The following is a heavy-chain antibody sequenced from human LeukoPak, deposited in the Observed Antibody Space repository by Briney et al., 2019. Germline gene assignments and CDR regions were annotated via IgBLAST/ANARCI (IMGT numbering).Heavy chain of an antibody. CDR3: ARRGKTRYFDY. Sequence: PSETLPLTCAVYGGSFSGYYWSWIRQPPGKGLEWIGEINHSGSTNYNPSLKSRVTISVDTSKNQFSLKLSSVTAADTAVYYCARRGKTRYFDYWGQGTLVTVSS. CDR2: INHSGST. CDR1: GGSFSGYY. V-gene: IGHV4-34*01. J-gene: IGHJ4*02. D-gene: IGHD1-1*01.